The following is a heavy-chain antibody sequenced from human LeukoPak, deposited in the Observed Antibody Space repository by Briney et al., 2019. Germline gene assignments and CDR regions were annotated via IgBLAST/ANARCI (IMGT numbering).Heavy chain of an antibody. CDR1: GFSFSSYG. CDR2: ISYDGSNK. J-gene: IGHJ3*02. Sequence: GGSLRLSCAASGFSFSSYGMHWVRQAPGKGLGWVAVISYDGSNKYYADSVKGRFIISRDNSKKMLYLQMNSLRAEDTAVYYCAKDNNGAAAGIIPGGFDIWGQGTMATVSS. CDR3: AKDNNGAAAGIIPGGFDI. V-gene: IGHV3-30*18. D-gene: IGHD6-13*01.